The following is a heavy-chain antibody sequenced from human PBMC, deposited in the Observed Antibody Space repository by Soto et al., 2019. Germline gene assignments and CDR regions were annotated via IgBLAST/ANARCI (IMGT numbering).Heavy chain of an antibody. CDR3: VRCHCGGGSCSLCYGMDV. CDR2: INAGNGNT. CDR1: GYTFTSYA. Sequence: QVQLVQSGAEVKKPGASVKVSCKASGYTFTSYAMHWVRQAPGQRLEWMGWINAGNGNTKYSQKFQGRVTITRDTSASTAYMELSSLRSEDTAVYYCVRCHCGGGSCSLCYGMDVWGQGTTVTVSS. D-gene: IGHD2-15*01. V-gene: IGHV1-3*01. J-gene: IGHJ6*02.